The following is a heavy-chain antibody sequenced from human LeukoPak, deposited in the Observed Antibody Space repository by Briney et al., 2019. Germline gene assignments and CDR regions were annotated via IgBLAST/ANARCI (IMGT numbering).Heavy chain of an antibody. D-gene: IGHD5-12*01. CDR3: ARTYSGYDFTDY. CDR1: GGSFSGYY. V-gene: IGHV4-34*01. Sequence: SETLSLTCAVYGGSFSGYYWSWIRQPPGKGLEWIGEINHSGSTNCNPSLKSRVTISVDTSKNQFSLKLSSVTAADTAVYYCARTYSGYDFTDYWGQGTLVTVSS. J-gene: IGHJ4*02. CDR2: INHSGST.